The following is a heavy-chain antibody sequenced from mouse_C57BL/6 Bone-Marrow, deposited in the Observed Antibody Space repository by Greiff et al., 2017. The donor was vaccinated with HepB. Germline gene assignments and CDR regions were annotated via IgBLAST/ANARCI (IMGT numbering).Heavy chain of an antibody. CDR3: ARFDYGFAY. V-gene: IGHV7-3*01. CDR1: GFTFTDYY. D-gene: IGHD2-4*01. Sequence: DVMLVESGGGLVQPGGSLSLSCAASGFTFTDYYMSWVRQPPGKALEWLGFIRNKANGYTTEYSASVKGRFTISRDNSQSILYLQMNALRAEDSATYYCARFDYGFAYWGQGTRVTVSA. J-gene: IGHJ3*01. CDR2: IRNKANGYTT.